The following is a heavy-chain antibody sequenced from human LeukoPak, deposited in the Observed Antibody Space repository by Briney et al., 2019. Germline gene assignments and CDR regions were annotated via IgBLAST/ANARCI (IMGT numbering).Heavy chain of an antibody. CDR1: GGPISSSSYY. Sequence: SETLSLTCTVSGGPISSSSYYWGWIRQPPGKGLEWIGSFYYSGNTYYNPSLKSRVTISVDTSKNQFSLKLSSVTAADTAVYYCARAVYGSGSYYNRPIFDFWGQGTLVTVSS. J-gene: IGHJ4*02. CDR2: FYYSGNT. CDR3: ARAVYGSGSYYNRPIFDF. D-gene: IGHD3-10*01. V-gene: IGHV4-39*07.